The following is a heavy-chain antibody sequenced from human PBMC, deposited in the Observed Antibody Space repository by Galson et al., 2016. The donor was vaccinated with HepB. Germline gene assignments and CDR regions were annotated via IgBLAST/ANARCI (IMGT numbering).Heavy chain of an antibody. D-gene: IGHD1-7*01. Sequence: SLRLSCAASGFTFSGHAMHWVRQAAGKGLEWVAVIWHDGDNKYYGGSVEGRFTISRDDSKNTLYLQMNGLTVDDTAVYYCARPISACRTSSCYFLEYWGQGSPVTVSS. CDR2: IWHDGDNK. CDR1: GFTFSGHA. V-gene: IGHV3-33*08. CDR3: ARPISACRTSSCYFLEY. J-gene: IGHJ4*02.